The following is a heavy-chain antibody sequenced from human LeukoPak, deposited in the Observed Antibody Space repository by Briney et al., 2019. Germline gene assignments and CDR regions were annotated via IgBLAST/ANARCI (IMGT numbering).Heavy chain of an antibody. V-gene: IGHV1-2*02. Sequence: ASVKVSCKASGYTFTNFYIHWVRQAPGQGLEWMGWINPDSGDSNSTQHFQGRVTMTRDTSISTAYMELSGLRSDDTAVYYCARGTCNWFTRFPSWGQGTLVTVSS. CDR2: INPDSGDS. CDR3: ARGTCNWFTRFPS. J-gene: IGHJ5*02. CDR1: GYTFTNFY. D-gene: IGHD1-1*01.